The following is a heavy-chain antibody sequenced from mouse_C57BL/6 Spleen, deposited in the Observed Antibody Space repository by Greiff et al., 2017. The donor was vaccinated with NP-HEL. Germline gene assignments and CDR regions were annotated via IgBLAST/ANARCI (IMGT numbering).Heavy chain of an antibody. CDR1: GYTFTSYW. CDR3: AREDYYGSPFDY. Sequence: QVQLKQSGAELVRPGSSVKLSCKASGYTFTSYWMHWVKQRPIQGLEWIGNIDPSDSETHYNQKFKDKATLTVDKSSSTAYMQLSSLTSEDSAVYYCAREDYYGSPFDYWGQGTTLTVSS. CDR2: IDPSDSET. D-gene: IGHD1-1*01. J-gene: IGHJ2*01. V-gene: IGHV1-52*01.